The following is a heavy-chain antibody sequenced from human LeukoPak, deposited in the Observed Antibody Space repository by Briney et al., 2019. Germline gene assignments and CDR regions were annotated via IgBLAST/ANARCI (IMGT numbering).Heavy chain of an antibody. CDR3: AREIRTYYYDSSGQNNAFDI. D-gene: IGHD3-22*01. CDR2: ISSSSSYI. CDR1: GFTFSSYS. V-gene: IGHV3-21*01. Sequence: PGGSLTLSCAASGFTFSSYSMNSVRQAPGKGLEWVSSISSSSSYIYYAASVKGRFTLSTDNAKNPLYLQMNSLRAEDTAVYCCAREIRTYYYDSSGQNNAFDIWGQGTMVSVSS. J-gene: IGHJ3*02.